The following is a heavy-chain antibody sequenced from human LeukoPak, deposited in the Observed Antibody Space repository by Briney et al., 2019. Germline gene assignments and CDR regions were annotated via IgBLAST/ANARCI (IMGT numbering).Heavy chain of an antibody. CDR1: GFTFSSYG. CDR2: ISPDGTNI. D-gene: IGHD5-24*01. J-gene: IGHJ4*02. V-gene: IGHV3-30*03. Sequence: GGSLRLSCAASGFTFSSYGMPWVRQAPVRGLESVAVISPDGTNIYYAGSVRGRFTISRDNSENTLYLQMNSLRAEDTALYYCSRDGEHGYNDIDFWGQGTLVTVSS. CDR3: SRDGEHGYNDIDF.